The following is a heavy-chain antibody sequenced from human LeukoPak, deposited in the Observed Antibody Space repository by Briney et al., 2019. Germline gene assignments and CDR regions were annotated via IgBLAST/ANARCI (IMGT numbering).Heavy chain of an antibody. CDR3: PRCRYSYGQYYSYSYYMDV. J-gene: IGHJ6*03. CDR2: NYDSGGT. Sequence: SETLSLTCTAGGGSISSYYWSGLRQPPGKGQERSGNNYDSGGTSYNPSLKGRVTISVDTSKNQFYLKMSTVTAAGTAVYYCPRCRYSYGQYYSYSYYMDVWGKGTTVTISS. V-gene: IGHV4-59*01. CDR1: GGSISSYY. D-gene: IGHD5-18*01.